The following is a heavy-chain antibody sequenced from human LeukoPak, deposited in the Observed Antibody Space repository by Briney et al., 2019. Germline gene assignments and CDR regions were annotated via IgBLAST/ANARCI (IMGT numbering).Heavy chain of an antibody. CDR1: GFTVSSNY. Sequence: SGGSLRLSCAASGFTVSSNYMSWVRQAPGKGLEWVSLIYSDGTTYYADSVKGRFTTSRDNSKNTLYLQMDSLRAEDTAVYLCATRAEGYYYGSGSYYGMDVWGQGTTVTVSS. J-gene: IGHJ6*02. D-gene: IGHD3-10*01. CDR3: ATRAEGYYYGSGSYYGMDV. V-gene: IGHV3-66*01. CDR2: IYSDGTT.